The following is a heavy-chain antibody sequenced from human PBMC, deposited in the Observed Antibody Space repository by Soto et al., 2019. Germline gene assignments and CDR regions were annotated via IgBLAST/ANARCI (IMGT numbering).Heavy chain of an antibody. CDR1: GSTFDDYA. V-gene: IGHV3-43D*03. J-gene: IGHJ6*02. Sequence: GGSLRLSCAASGSTFDDYAMNWVRQAQGKGLEWVCLISWDGCSTYYADSVKGRFTISRDNSKNSLLLQMNSLIAEETALYYCAKASRPRTYVLVTAMTYFWGQGTTVTVSS. CDR3: AKASRPRTYVLVTAMTYF. CDR2: ISWDGCST. D-gene: IGHD2-21*02.